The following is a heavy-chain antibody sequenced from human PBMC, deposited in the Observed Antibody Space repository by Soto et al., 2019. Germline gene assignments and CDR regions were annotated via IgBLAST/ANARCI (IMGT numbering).Heavy chain of an antibody. V-gene: IGHV4-31*03. Sequence: QVQLQESGPGLVKPSQTLSLTCTVSGGSISSGGYYCSWIRQHPVKGLEWIGYISYSGSTYYNPSLKIRVTISVDTSKNQFSLNLSSVTAADTAVYYCARGGDEGGVFDYWGQGTLVTVSS. D-gene: IGHD4-17*01. CDR2: ISYSGST. CDR3: ARGGDEGGVFDY. CDR1: GGSISSGGYY. J-gene: IGHJ4*02.